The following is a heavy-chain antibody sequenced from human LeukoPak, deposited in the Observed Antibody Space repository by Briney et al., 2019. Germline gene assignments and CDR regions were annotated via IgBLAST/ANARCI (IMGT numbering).Heavy chain of an antibody. Sequence: SGTLSLTCAVSGCSISSSNWGSGARQPPGKGLEWIGENYRSGSSNYNPSLRSRVTRSVDKSKNQFALKLSSLTAADTSVYYCARAILTGYPTHNWLEPWGQGTLGTGSS. D-gene: IGHD3-9*01. V-gene: IGHV4-4*02. J-gene: IGHJ5*02. CDR3: ARAILTGYPTHNWLEP. CDR2: NYRSGSS. CDR1: GCSISSSNW.